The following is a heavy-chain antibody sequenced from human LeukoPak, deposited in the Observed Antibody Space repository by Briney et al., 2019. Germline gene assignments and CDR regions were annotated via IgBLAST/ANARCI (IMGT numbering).Heavy chain of an antibody. J-gene: IGHJ6*02. CDR3: ANLGYYNYGMDV. CDR2: INHSGST. Sequence: PSETLSLTCAVYGGSFSGYYWSWIRQPPGKGLEWIGEINHSGSTNYNPSLKRRVTISVDTSKNQFSLTMSSVTAADTAVYYCANLGYYNYGMDVWGQGTTVTVSS. V-gene: IGHV4-34*01. CDR1: GGSFSGYY.